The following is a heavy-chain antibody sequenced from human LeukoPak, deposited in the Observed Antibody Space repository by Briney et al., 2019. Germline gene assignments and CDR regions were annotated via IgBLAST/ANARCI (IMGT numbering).Heavy chain of an antibody. CDR3: ARQVDDSGWYQPIDY. V-gene: IGHV4-39*01. CDR2: IYYSGST. J-gene: IGHJ4*02. Sequence: PSETLSLTCGVSGGSISSSSYYWGWIRQPPGKVLEWIGSIYYSGSTYYNPSLKSRVTISVDMSKNQFSLKLSSVTAADTAVYYCARQVDDSGWYQPIDYWGQGTLVTISS. D-gene: IGHD6-19*01. CDR1: GGSISSSSYY.